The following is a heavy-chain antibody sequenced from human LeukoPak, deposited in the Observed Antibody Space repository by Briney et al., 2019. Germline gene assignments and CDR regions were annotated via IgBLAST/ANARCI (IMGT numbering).Heavy chain of an antibody. D-gene: IGHD3-22*01. Sequence: GESLKISCKGSGYSFTSYWIGWVRQMPGKGLEWMGIIYPGDSDTRYSPSYQGQVTISADKSISTAYLQWSSLKASDTAMYYCARAEKSPYDSSGYYYGSDYYYGMDVWGQGTTVTVSS. CDR3: ARAEKSPYDSSGYYYGSDYYYGMDV. V-gene: IGHV5-51*01. CDR2: IYPGDSDT. J-gene: IGHJ6*02. CDR1: GYSFTSYW.